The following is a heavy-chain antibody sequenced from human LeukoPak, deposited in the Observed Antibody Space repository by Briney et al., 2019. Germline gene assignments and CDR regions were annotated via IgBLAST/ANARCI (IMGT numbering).Heavy chain of an antibody. CDR3: AKDPGASVSGFYMDV. Sequence: GGSPRLSCAASGFTFRNYGMHWARQATGKGLEWVSFIWSDGNNRFYADSVKGRFTISRDNSKNMLYLQMDTLRAEDAALYYCAKDPGASVSGFYMDVWGKGTTAIVSS. J-gene: IGHJ6*03. D-gene: IGHD2-8*02. CDR1: GFTFRNYG. V-gene: IGHV3-30*02. CDR2: IWSDGNNR.